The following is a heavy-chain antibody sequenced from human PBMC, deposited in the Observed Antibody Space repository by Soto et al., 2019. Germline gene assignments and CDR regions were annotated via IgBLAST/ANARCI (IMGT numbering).Heavy chain of an antibody. CDR3: ARAPRYSGNWFDP. J-gene: IGHJ5*02. D-gene: IGHD1-26*01. CDR1: GGSISSGGYS. CDR2: IYHSGST. Sequence: QLQLQESGSGLVKTSQTLSLTCAVSGGSISSGGYSWSWIRQPPGKGLEWIGDIYHSGSTYYNPSLKCRATISVDRSKNQFSRWLSSVTAADTAVYYCARAPRYSGNWFDPWGQGTLVTVSS. V-gene: IGHV4-30-2*01.